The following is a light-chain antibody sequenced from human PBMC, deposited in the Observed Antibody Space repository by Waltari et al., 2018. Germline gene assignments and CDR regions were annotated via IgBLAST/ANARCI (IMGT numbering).Light chain of an antibody. CDR2: DAS. Sequence: DIQMTQSPSTLSASVGDGVTITCRASQRISSWLAWYQQKPGKAPKLLIYDASSLESGVPSRFSGSGSGTEFTLTISSLQPDDFATYYCQQYNSYPWTFGQGTKVEIK. CDR3: QQYNSYPWT. V-gene: IGKV1-5*01. CDR1: QRISSW. J-gene: IGKJ1*01.